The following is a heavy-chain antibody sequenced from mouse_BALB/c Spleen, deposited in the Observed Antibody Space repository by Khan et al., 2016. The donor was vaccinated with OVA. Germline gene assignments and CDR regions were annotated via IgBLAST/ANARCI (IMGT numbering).Heavy chain of an antibody. D-gene: IGHD3-1*01. Sequence: QVQLQQPGAELVKPGTSVKLSCKASGYNFTSYWINWVKLRPGQGLEWIGNIYPGSGSTNYNEKFKSKATLTVDTSSSTAAMQLSRLESEDSALYYCARRGYCGLGYFDYWGQGTTLTVSS. V-gene: IGHV1-55*01. J-gene: IGHJ2*01. CDR2: IYPGSGST. CDR1: GYNFTSYW. CDR3: ARRGYCGLGYFDY.